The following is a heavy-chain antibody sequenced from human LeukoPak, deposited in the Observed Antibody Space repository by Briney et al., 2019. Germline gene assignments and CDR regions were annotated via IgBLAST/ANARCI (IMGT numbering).Heavy chain of an antibody. Sequence: GASVKVSYKASGYTFTGHFIFWVRQSPGQRLELMAWINPDTGVTNYAQKFQGRVTVASDTSISTAYLDISRLTSDDTALYYCSREASCHSTSCPQDYWGQGTLVPVSS. J-gene: IGHJ4*02. CDR2: INPDTGVT. D-gene: IGHD2-2*01. CDR3: SREASCHSTSCPQDY. CDR1: GYTFTGHF. V-gene: IGHV1-2*02.